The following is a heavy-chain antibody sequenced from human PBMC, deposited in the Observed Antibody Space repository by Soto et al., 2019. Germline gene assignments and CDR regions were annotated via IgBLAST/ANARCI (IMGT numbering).Heavy chain of an antibody. CDR2: IYYSGST. Sequence: SETLSLTCTVSGGSVSSGSYYWSWIRQPPGKGLEWIGYIYYSGSTNYNPSLKSRVTISVDTSKNQFSLKLSSVTAADTAVYYCARDFYDSSGYSYGYWGQGTLVTVSS. V-gene: IGHV4-61*01. D-gene: IGHD3-22*01. CDR1: GGSVSSGSYY. CDR3: ARDFYDSSGYSYGY. J-gene: IGHJ4*02.